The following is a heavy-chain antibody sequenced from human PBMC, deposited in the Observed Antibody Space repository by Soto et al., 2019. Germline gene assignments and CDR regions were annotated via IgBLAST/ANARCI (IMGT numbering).Heavy chain of an antibody. D-gene: IGHD5-18*01. CDR1: GYTLTSYG. CDR2: ISGDNGQT. Sequence: QVQVVQSGPEVKKPGASVMVSCKASGYTLTSYGISWVRQAPGQGLAWMGWISGDNGQTTYGQKFRGIVTITTDISTSTGYMELRSLRSYDTGVYYCARDVRQQLWVEGLSAMDVWGQGTTVTVSS. V-gene: IGHV1-18*01. CDR3: ARDVRQQLWVEGLSAMDV. J-gene: IGHJ6*02.